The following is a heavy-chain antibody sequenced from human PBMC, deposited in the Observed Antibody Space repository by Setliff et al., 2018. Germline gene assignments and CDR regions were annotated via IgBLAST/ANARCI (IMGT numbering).Heavy chain of an antibody. CDR2: IYYSGST. Sequence: SETLSLTCTVSGGSVSDSTYYWGWVRQPPGKGLEWIGSIYYSGSTYYNPSLRSRVTISVDTSKNQFSLKLTSMTAADTAVYYCAKGGGRYHSDSWGQGILVTVSS. CDR1: GGSVSDSTYY. J-gene: IGHJ4*02. V-gene: IGHV4-39*07. D-gene: IGHD1-1*01. CDR3: AKGGGRYHSDS.